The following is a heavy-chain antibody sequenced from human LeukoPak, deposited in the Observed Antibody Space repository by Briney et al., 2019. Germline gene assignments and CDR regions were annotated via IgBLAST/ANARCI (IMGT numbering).Heavy chain of an antibody. D-gene: IGHD3-22*01. CDR3: ARDHYYDSSGYFDY. CDR2: INHSGST. V-gene: IGHV4-34*01. J-gene: IGHJ4*02. Sequence: SETLSLTCAVYGGSFSGYYWSWIRQPPGKELEWIGEINHSGSTNYNPSLKSRVTISVDTSKNQFSLKLSSVTAADTAVYYCARDHYYDSSGYFDYWGQGTLVTVSS. CDR1: GGSFSGYY.